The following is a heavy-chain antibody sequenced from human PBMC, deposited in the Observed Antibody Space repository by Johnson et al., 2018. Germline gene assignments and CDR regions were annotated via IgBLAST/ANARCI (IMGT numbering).Heavy chain of an antibody. CDR1: GFTFSNYG. D-gene: IGHD6-19*01. CDR2: ISYDGSNK. V-gene: IGHV3-30*03. Sequence: QVQLVESGGGVVQPGRSLRLSCAASGFTFSNYGMHWVRQSPGKGLEWVAVISYDGSNKYYADSVKGRFTISIDNSKNTLYLQMNGLRAEDTAVYYCARVPAVGGGDAFDIGGQGTMVTVSS. J-gene: IGHJ3*02. CDR3: ARVPAVGGGDAFDI.